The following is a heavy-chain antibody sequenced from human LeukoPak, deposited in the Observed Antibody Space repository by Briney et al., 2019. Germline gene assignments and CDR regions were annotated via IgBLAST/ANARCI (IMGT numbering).Heavy chain of an antibody. D-gene: IGHD4-17*01. CDR2: IYYSGST. J-gene: IGHJ6*02. CDR1: GGSISSYY. CDR3: ARAGLRSGLYGMDV. Sequence: SETLSLTCTVSGGSISSYYWSWIRQPPGKGLEWIGYIYYSGSTNYIPSLKSRVTISVDTSKNQFSLKLSSVTAADTAVYYCARAGLRSGLYGMDVWGQGTTVTVSS. V-gene: IGHV4-59*01.